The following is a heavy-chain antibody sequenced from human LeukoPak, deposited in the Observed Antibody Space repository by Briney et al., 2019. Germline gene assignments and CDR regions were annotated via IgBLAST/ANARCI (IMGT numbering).Heavy chain of an antibody. CDR3: ARVVVRGVIIGGLDY. J-gene: IGHJ4*02. D-gene: IGHD3-10*01. Sequence: ASVKVSCKASGYTFTSYYMHWVRQAPGQGLEWMGIINPSGGSTSCAQKFQGRVTMTRDMSTSTVYMELSSLRSEDTAVYYCARVVVRGVIIGGLDYWGQGTLVTVSS. CDR1: GYTFTSYY. CDR2: INPSGGST. V-gene: IGHV1-46*01.